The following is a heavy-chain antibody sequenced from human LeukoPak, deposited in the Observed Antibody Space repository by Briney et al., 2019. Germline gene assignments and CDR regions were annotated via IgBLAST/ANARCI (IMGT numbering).Heavy chain of an antibody. V-gene: IGHV4-34*01. Sequence: SETLSLTCAVYGGSFSGYYWSWIRQPPGKGLEWIGEINHSGSTNYNPSLKSRVTISIDTSRNQFSLKLSSVTAADTAVYFCARLFRYYYGSGAPRGYFDYWGQGTLVTVSS. CDR2: INHSGST. CDR1: GGSFSGYY. CDR3: ARLFRYYYGSGAPRGYFDY. D-gene: IGHD3-10*01. J-gene: IGHJ4*02.